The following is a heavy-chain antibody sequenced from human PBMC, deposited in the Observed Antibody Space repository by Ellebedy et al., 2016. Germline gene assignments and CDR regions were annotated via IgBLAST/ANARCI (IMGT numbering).Heavy chain of an antibody. CDR2: ISGSGGST. V-gene: IGHV3-23*01. CDR3: AKDKSCTNGVCSNDY. CDR1: GFTLSSYG. J-gene: IGHJ4*02. Sequence: GGSLRLXCAASGFTLSSYGMHWVRQAPGKGLEWVSAISGSGGSTYYADSVKGRFTISRDNSKNTLYLQMNSLRAEDTAVYYCAKDKSCTNGVCSNDYWGQGTLVTVSS. D-gene: IGHD2-8*01.